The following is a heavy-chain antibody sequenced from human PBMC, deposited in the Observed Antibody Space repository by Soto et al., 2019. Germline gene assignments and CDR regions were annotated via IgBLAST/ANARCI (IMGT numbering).Heavy chain of an antibody. D-gene: IGHD2-2*01. CDR3: ASMPENSGSDTPG. Sequence: PGGSLRLSCAASGFTFSSYGMHWVRQAPGKGLEWVAVIWYDGSNKYYADSVKGRFTISRDNSKNTLYLQMNSLRAEDTAVYYCASMPENSGSDTPGWGQGTLVTVSS. J-gene: IGHJ4*02. CDR1: GFTFSSYG. CDR2: IWYDGSNK. V-gene: IGHV3-33*01.